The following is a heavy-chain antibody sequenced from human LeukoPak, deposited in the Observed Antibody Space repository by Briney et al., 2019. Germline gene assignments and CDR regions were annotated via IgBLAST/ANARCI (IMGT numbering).Heavy chain of an antibody. J-gene: IGHJ3*02. V-gene: IGHV1-2*02. CDR2: INPNSGDT. CDR3: AKTPKYSGDAFDI. Sequence: ASVKVSCKASGYTFTGYYMHWVRQAPGQGLEWMGWINPNSGDTNYARKFQGRVTMTRDTSISTAYMELSRLRSDDTAVYYCAKTPKYSGDAFDIWGQGTMVTVSS. D-gene: IGHD2-15*01. CDR1: GYTFTGYY.